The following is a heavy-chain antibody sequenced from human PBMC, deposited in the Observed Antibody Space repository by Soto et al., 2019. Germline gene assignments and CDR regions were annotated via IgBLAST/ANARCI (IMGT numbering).Heavy chain of an antibody. D-gene: IGHD1-26*01. CDR2: INNDGSRT. Sequence: EVQVVESGGALVQPGGSLRLSCAASGFTFSNYWIHWVRQVPGEGLVWVSTINNDGSRTWYADSVRGRIAMSRDNARNLVYLQMNSLRAEDTAVYYCGTTFEYWGQGAVVTVSS. V-gene: IGHV3-74*01. CDR1: GFTFSNYW. CDR3: GTTFEY. J-gene: IGHJ4*02.